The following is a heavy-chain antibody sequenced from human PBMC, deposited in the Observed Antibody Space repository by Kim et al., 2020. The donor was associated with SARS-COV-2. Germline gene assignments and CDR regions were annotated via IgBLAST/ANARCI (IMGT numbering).Heavy chain of an antibody. J-gene: IGHJ6*02. CDR2: INHSGST. CDR3: ARGYWAGYYYYGMDV. CDR1: GGSFSGFY. D-gene: IGHD2-8*02. V-gene: IGHV4-34*01. Sequence: SETLSLTCAVYGGSFSGFYWSWIRQPPGKGLEWIGEINHSGSTNYNPSLKSRVTISVDTSKNQFSLKLSSVTAADTAVYYCARGYWAGYYYYGMDVWGQG.